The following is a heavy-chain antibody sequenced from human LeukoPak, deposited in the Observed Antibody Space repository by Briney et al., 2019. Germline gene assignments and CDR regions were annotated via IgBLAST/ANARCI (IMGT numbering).Heavy chain of an antibody. CDR1: GGSISPYY. Sequence: SETLSLTCTVSGGSISPYYWSWIRQPPGKGLEWIGYIYYSGSTNYNPSLKSRVTISVDTSKNQFSLKLSSVTAADTAVYYCAGAFYPGYYSYMAVWGKGTTVTVSS. CDR3: AGAFYPGYYSYMAV. CDR2: IYYSGST. D-gene: IGHD3-3*02. V-gene: IGHV4-59*01. J-gene: IGHJ6*03.